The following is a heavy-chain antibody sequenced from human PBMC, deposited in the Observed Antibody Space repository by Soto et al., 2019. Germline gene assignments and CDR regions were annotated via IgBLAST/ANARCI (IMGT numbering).Heavy chain of an antibody. CDR1: GFTFGDYA. V-gene: IGHV3-49*03. D-gene: IGHD1-7*01. J-gene: IGHJ5*02. CDR3: TRDQYWNYNWFDP. Sequence: PGGSLRLSCTASGFTFGDYAMSWLRQAPGKGLEWVGFIRSKAYGGTTEYAASVKGRFTISRDDSKSIAYLQMNSLKTEDTAVYYCTRDQYWNYNWFDPWGQGTLVTVSS. CDR2: IRSKAYGGTT.